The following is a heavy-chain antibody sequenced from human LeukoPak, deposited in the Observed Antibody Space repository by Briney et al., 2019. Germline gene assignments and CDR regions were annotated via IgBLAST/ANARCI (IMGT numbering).Heavy chain of an antibody. Sequence: SVKVSCKASGGTFSSYAISWVRQAPGQGLEWMGRIIPILGIANYAQKFQGRVTITADKSTSTAYMELSSLRSEDTAVYYCARPQEDVGPFDLWGRGTLVTVSS. V-gene: IGHV1-69*04. CDR2: IIPILGIA. J-gene: IGHJ2*01. D-gene: IGHD2-15*01. CDR1: GGTFSSYA. CDR3: ARPQEDVGPFDL.